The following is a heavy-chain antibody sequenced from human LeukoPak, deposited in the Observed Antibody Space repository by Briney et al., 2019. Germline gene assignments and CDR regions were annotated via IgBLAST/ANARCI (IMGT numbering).Heavy chain of an antibody. V-gene: IGHV1-18*01. CDR2: ISAYNDNT. CDR3: ARDRWFGELLSHYYYGMDV. J-gene: IGHJ6*02. D-gene: IGHD3-10*01. Sequence: ASVKVSCKASGYTFTSYGISWVRQAPGQGLEWMGWISAYNDNTNYAQKLQGRVTMTTDTSTSTAYMELRSLRSDDTAVCYCARDRWFGELLSHYYYGMDVWGQGTTVTVSS. CDR1: GYTFTSYG.